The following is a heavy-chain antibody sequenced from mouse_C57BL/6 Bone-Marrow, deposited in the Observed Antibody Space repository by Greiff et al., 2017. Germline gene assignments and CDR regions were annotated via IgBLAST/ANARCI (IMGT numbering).Heavy chain of an antibody. CDR2: IDPSDSYT. V-gene: IGHV1-69*01. J-gene: IGHJ3*01. D-gene: IGHD2-2*01. CDR1: GYTFTSYW. Sequence: VQLQQPGAELVMPGASVKLSCKASGYTFTSYWMHWVKQRPGQGLEWIGEIDPSDSYTNYNQKFKGKSTLTVDKSSSTAYMQLSSLTSEDSAVYYCAREDGYDVFACWGRGTLVTVTA. CDR3: AREDGYDVFAC.